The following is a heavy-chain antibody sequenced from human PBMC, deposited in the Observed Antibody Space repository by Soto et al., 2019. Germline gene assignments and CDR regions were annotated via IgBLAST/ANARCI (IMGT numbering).Heavy chain of an antibody. Sequence: QVQLVQSGAEVKRPGASVKVSCKASGYTFTDYQVNWVRQAPGQGPEWMGVINPSGGSTSYTPTFRDNVTRSGDWPKRTDDQDLWSLRSEVAAVTYWRSRSSSHLYFFGRDVWGQGPAVTASS. CDR3: RSRSSSHLYFFGRDV. V-gene: IGHV1-46*01. D-gene: IGHD6-6*01. CDR2: INPSGGST. CDR1: GYTFTDYQ. J-gene: IGHJ6*01.